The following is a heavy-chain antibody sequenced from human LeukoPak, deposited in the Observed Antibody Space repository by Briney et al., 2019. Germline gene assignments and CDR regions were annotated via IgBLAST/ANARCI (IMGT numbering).Heavy chain of an antibody. D-gene: IGHD6-25*01. J-gene: IGHJ4*02. Sequence: GGSLRLSCAASGFTFSSYGMSWVRQAPGKGLEWVSAISGSGGSTYYADSVKGRFTISRDNSKNTLYLQMNNLRVEDTAVYYCARDAGWRLLDYWGRGTQVTVSS. CDR3: ARDAGWRLLDY. CDR2: ISGSGGST. CDR1: GFTFSSYG. V-gene: IGHV3-23*01.